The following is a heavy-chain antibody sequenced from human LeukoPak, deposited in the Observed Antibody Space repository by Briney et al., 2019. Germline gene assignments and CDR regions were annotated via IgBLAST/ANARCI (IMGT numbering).Heavy chain of an antibody. J-gene: IGHJ3*02. CDR2: INQDGSDK. D-gene: IGHD3-22*01. CDR1: GFTFSSHS. V-gene: IGHV3-7*01. CDR3: AREDSSGAFDI. Sequence: GGSLRLSCAASGFTFSSHSMSWVRQAPGKGLEWVANINQDGSDKYYVDSVKGRFTISRDNSKNTLYLQMNSLRVEDTALYYCAREDSSGAFDIWGQGTMVTVSS.